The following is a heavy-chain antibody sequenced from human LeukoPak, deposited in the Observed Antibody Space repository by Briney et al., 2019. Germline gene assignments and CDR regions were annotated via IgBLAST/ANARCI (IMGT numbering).Heavy chain of an antibody. Sequence: ASVKVSCKASVYTFTDYYMHWVRQAPGQGLEWMGWINPNSGGTDYTQKFQGRVTMTRDTSISTAYMELSRLRSDDTAVYYCARGTTVVTPAANYWGQGTLVTVSS. CDR2: INPNSGGT. CDR1: VYTFTDYY. V-gene: IGHV1-2*02. J-gene: IGHJ4*01. D-gene: IGHD4-23*01. CDR3: ARGTTVVTPAANY.